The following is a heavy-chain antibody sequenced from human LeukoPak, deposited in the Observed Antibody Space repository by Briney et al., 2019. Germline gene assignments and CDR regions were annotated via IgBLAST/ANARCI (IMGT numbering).Heavy chain of an antibody. D-gene: IGHD6-19*01. Sequence: GRSLRLSCAASGFSFSNYGMHWVRQAPGKGLEWVAVISYDGSNEYYADSVKGRFTISRDNSKNTLFLQMDSLRGEDTAVYYCAKDLSSGWYFNYWGQGTLVTVSS. CDR1: GFSFSNYG. V-gene: IGHV3-30*18. CDR3: AKDLSSGWYFNY. CDR2: ISYDGSNE. J-gene: IGHJ4*02.